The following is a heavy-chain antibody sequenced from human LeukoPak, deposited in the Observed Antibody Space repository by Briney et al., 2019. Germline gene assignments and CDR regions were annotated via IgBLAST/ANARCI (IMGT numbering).Heavy chain of an antibody. V-gene: IGHV3-23*01. CDR3: AVAGNY. CDR1: GFTFSSYG. Sequence: GGSLRLSCAASGFTFSSYGMSWVRQAPGKGLEWVSTISGSGGNTYYADSLKGRFTISRDNSKNTLFLQMNSLRAEDTAVYYCAVAGNYWGQGTLVTVSS. CDR2: ISGSGGNT. D-gene: IGHD6-19*01. J-gene: IGHJ4*02.